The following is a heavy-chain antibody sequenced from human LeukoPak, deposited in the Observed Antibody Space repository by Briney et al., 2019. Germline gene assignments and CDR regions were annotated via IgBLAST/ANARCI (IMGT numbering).Heavy chain of an antibody. V-gene: IGHV3-48*01. CDR3: ARGQYHAFDI. CDR1: GFAFNTYS. D-gene: IGHD4-11*01. Sequence: GSLRLSCAASGFAFNTYSMNWVRQAPGKGLEWVSYISSSSSTIYYADSVKGRFTISRDNAKNSLYLQMNSLRAEDTAVYYCARGQYHAFDIWGQGTMVTVSS. CDR2: ISSSSSTI. J-gene: IGHJ3*02.